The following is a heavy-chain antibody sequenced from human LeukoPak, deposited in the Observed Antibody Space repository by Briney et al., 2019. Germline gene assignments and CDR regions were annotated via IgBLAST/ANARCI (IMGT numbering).Heavy chain of an antibody. D-gene: IGHD6-6*01. CDR3: ARSSIVARRGYYYMDV. CDR1: GASFSGYY. J-gene: IGHJ6*03. Sequence: SETLSLTCAVYGASFSGYYWSWIRQPPGKGLEWIGEINHSGSTNYNPSLKSRVTISVDTSKNQFSLKLSSVTAADTAVYYCARSSIVARRGYYYMDVWGKGTTVTVSS. CDR2: INHSGST. V-gene: IGHV4-34*01.